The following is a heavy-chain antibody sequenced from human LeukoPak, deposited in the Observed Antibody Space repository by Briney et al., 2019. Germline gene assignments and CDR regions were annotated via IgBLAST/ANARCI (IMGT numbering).Heavy chain of an antibody. CDR3: ATSIVGATLATYNDAFDI. J-gene: IGHJ3*02. D-gene: IGHD1-26*01. CDR1: GYTLTELS. CDR2: FDPEDGET. Sequence: ASVKVSCKVSGYTLTELSMHWVRQAPGKGLEWMGGFDPEDGETIYAQKFQGRVTMTEDTSTDTAYMELSSLRSEDTAVYYCATSIVGATLATYNDAFDIWGQGTMVTVSS. V-gene: IGHV1-24*01.